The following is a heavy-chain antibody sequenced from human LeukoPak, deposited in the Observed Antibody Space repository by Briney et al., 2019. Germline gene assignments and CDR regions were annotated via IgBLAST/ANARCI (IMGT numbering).Heavy chain of an antibody. Sequence: GWALRLSCAASGFTFSSYGMSWVRQAPGKGLEWVANIKQDGSEKYYVDSVKGRFTISRDNAKNSLYLQMNSLRAEDTAVYYCARARGVGATKKYYGMDVWGQGTTVTVSS. D-gene: IGHD1-26*01. CDR3: ARARGVGATKKYYGMDV. CDR2: IKQDGSEK. V-gene: IGHV3-7*01. CDR1: GFTFSSYG. J-gene: IGHJ6*02.